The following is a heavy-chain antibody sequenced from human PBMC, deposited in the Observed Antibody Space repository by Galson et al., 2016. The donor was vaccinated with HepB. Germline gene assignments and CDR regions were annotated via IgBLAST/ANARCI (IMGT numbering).Heavy chain of an antibody. CDR1: GFSLSTSGVG. V-gene: IGHV2-5*02. CDR2: IYWDDDK. CDR3: AHRPTPPRYCSGGTCYLFYFDY. D-gene: IGHD2-15*01. J-gene: IGHJ4*02. Sequence: PALVKPTQTLTLTCTFSGFSLSTSGVGVGWIRQPPGKALEWLALIYWDDDKRYSPSLKSRLTITKDTSKNQVVLTMTNMDPVDTATYYCAHRPTPPRYCSGGTCYLFYFDYWGQGTLVTVSS.